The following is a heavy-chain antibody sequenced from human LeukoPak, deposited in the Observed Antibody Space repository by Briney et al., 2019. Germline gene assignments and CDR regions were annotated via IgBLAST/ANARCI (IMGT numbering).Heavy chain of an antibody. V-gene: IGHV1-2*02. Sequence: ASVKVSCKASGYTFTDYYMHWVRQAPGQGLEWMGWINPNSGGANYAQKFQGRVTMTRDTSISTAYMELSRVRSDDTAVYYCARAANEYSYGFDAFDIWGQGTMVTVSS. D-gene: IGHD5-18*01. CDR3: ARAANEYSYGFDAFDI. CDR2: INPNSGGA. CDR1: GYTFTDYY. J-gene: IGHJ3*02.